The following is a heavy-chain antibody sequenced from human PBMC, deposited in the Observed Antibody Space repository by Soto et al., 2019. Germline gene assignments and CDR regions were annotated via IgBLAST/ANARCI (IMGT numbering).Heavy chain of an antibody. Sequence: SETLSLTCIVSGASISSSSYYWGWIRQPPGKGLEWIGTIYYSGATYYNPSLKSRVTISRDTSKNQFSLKLTSVTAADTALYYCGKVLVGATGHTDSDSWGPGTLVTVSS. CDR1: GASISSSSYY. V-gene: IGHV4-39*01. CDR2: IYYSGAT. J-gene: IGHJ4*02. CDR3: GKVLVGATGHTDSDS. D-gene: IGHD2-15*01.